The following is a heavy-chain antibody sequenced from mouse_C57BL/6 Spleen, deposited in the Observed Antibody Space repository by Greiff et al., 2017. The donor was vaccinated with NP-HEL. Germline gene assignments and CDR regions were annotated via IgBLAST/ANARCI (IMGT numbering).Heavy chain of an antibody. V-gene: IGHV5-17*01. D-gene: IGHD4-1*01. J-gene: IGHJ2*01. CDR3: ASAGTVDY. Sequence: DVMLVESGGGLVKPGGSLKLSCAASGFTFSDYGMHWVRQAPEKGLEWVAYISSGSSTIYYADTVKGRFTISRDNAKNTLFLQMTSLRSEDTAMYYCASAGTVDYWGQGTTLTVSS. CDR2: ISSGSSTI. CDR1: GFTFSDYG.